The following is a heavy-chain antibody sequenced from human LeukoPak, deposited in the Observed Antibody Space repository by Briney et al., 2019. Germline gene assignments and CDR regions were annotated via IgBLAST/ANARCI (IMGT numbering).Heavy chain of an antibody. V-gene: IGHV4-39*01. J-gene: IGHJ4*02. CDR1: GGSINYSSYY. D-gene: IGHD3-22*01. CDR2: IYYTGST. CDR3: ASSDSSGYSRQ. Sequence: SETLSLTCTVSGGSINYSSYYWGWIRQPPGKGLEWIGSIYYTGSTYYSPSLKSRVTISVDTSKNQFSLKLSSVTAADTAVYYCASSDSSGYSRQWGQGTLVTVSS.